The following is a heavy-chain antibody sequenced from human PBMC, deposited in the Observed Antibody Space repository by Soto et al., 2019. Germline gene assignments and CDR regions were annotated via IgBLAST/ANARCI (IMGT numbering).Heavy chain of an antibody. CDR1: GYTFTKYG. D-gene: IGHD2-2*02. CDR3: TRPRYCTRPSCYKHYYYGMDI. V-gene: IGHV1-18*04. CDR2: IGVYNGKT. J-gene: IGHJ6*01. Sequence: QEQLVQSGGEVKKPGASVRVSCKASGYTFTKYGITWVRQAPGQGLEWMGWIGVYNGKTNYARKLQGRVIMTADTSASTADMDLRRLRSDDTAVYYGTRPRYCTRPSCYKHYYYGMDIWGQGTTGSV.